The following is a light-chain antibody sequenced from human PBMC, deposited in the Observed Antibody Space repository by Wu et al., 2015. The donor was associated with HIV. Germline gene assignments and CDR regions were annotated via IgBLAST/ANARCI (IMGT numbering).Light chain of an antibody. J-gene: IGKJ1*01. V-gene: IGKV3D-15*03. CDR1: EDIGRS. CDR2: DVS. CDR3: QQSHHWPPWT. Sequence: TQSPAILSVSPGHTGTVSCRASEDIGRSLAWYQQKPGQAPRLLIHDVSIRASGIPARFRGSGSGKHFTLTITDFQSDDPSTYFCQQSHHWPPWTFGQGT.